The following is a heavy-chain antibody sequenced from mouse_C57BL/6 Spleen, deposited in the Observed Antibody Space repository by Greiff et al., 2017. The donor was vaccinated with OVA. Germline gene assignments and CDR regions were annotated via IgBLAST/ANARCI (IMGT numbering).Heavy chain of an antibody. V-gene: IGHV1-76*01. CDR1: GYSFTDYY. D-gene: IGHD2-4*01. Sequence: VKLMESGAELVRPGASVKLSCKASGYSFTDYYINWVKQRPGQGLEWIARIYPGSGNTYYNEKFKGKATLTADKSSSTAYMQLSSLTSEESAGYFGATRCDYESYYAMDYWGQGTSVTVSS. CDR2: IYPGSGNT. CDR3: ATRCDYESYYAMDY. J-gene: IGHJ4*01.